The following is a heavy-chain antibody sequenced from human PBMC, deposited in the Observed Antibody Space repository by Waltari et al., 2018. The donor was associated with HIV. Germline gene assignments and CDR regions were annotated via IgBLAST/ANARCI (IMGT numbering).Heavy chain of an antibody. Sequence: QVQLQESGPGLLKPSGTLSLTCAVSGDSVSSSNWWNWVRQPPGKGLEWVGEIYHSGGTNYNPSLKSRVTISVDKAKNQFSLNMSSMTAADTAVYYCARGGGIVVKMYADDAFDIWGQGTMVTVSS. CDR3: ARGGGIVVKMYADDAFDI. D-gene: IGHD2-2*01. CDR2: IYHSGGT. J-gene: IGHJ3*02. CDR1: GDSVSSSNW. V-gene: IGHV4-4*02.